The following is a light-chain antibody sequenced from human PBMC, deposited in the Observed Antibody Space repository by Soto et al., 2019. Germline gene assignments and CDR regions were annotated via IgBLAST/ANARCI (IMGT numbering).Light chain of an antibody. CDR1: QSVTSNY. J-gene: IGKJ1*01. CDR3: QQYTAWPLT. CDR2: GIS. V-gene: IGKV3-20*01. Sequence: EVVMTQSPATLSVSPGEGATLSCRASQSVTSNYLAWYQQKPGKAPRLLIHGISNRATGVADRFSGSGSGTDFTLTISRLEPEDFAVYYCQQYTAWPLTFGQGTKVEVK.